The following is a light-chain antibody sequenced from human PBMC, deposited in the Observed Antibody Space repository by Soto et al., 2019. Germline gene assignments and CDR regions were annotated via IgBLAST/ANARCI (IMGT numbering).Light chain of an antibody. CDR2: DAS. CDR1: RGIGNA. J-gene: IGKJ1*01. CDR3: QQYNSYPWT. Sequence: IQMTQSPSSLSASVGDRVTITCRPSRGIGNALAWYQQKPGKAPKLLIYDASSLESGVPSRFSGSGSGTEFTLTISSLQPDDFATYYCQQYNSYPWTFGQGTKVDIK. V-gene: IGKV1-13*02.